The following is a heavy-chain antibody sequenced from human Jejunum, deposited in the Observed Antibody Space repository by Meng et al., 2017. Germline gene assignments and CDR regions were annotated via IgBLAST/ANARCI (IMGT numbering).Heavy chain of an antibody. D-gene: IGHD4-23*01. Sequence: HVQLMQSGYALKKPWAAVKVSCKTSGYSFTSQSLNWGRQAPGQGLEWIGWVNTNTGNSNYAPGFTGRFVFSLDTSDSTAYLQISSLTVEDTAVYYCARHTGNFGLDFWGQGILVTVSS. J-gene: IGHJ4*02. CDR2: VNTNTGNS. V-gene: IGHV7-4-1*02. CDR1: GYSFTSQS. CDR3: ARHTGNFGLDF.